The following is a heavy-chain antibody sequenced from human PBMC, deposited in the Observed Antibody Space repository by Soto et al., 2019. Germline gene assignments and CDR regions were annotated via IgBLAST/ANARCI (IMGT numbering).Heavy chain of an antibody. CDR2: INHSGST. CDR1: GGSFSGYY. CDR3: ARGPYTVALRFDY. J-gene: IGHJ4*02. V-gene: IGHV4-34*01. Sequence: QVQLQQWGAGLLKPSETLSLTCAVYGGSFSGYYWSWIRQPPGKGLEWIGEINHSGSTNYNPSLKSRVTISVDTSKNQFSLKLSSVTAADTAVYYCARGPYTVALRFDYWGQGTLVTVSS. D-gene: IGHD3-16*01.